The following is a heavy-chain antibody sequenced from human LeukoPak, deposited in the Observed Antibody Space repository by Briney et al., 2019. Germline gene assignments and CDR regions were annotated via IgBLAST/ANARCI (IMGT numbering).Heavy chain of an antibody. CDR3: ARADCSSSTCYLRRSWFDP. CDR1: GFTLSNYD. V-gene: IGHV3-21*01. J-gene: IGHJ5*02. D-gene: IGHD2-2*01. CDR2: ISTSRRYI. Sequence: GGSLRLSCAASGFTLSNYDMNWVRQAPGKGLEWVSSISTSRRYIYYKDSVRGRFTISRDDAKNSLYLEMNSLRAEDTAVYYCARADCSSSTCYLRRSWFDPWGQGTLVTVSS.